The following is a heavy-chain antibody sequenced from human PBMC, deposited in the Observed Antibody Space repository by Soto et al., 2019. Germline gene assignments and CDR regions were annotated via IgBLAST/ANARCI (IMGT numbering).Heavy chain of an antibody. Sequence: SVKVSCKASGGIFGSDAITWVRQAPGQGLEWVGRIIPIFGTTNYAQNLQGRVTISADKSTLTSYMELHSLTSDDTALYYCARDRTDSGYCTNWLDPWGQGTQVTVSS. D-gene: IGHD3-22*01. CDR1: GGIFGSDA. CDR2: IIPIFGTT. CDR3: ARDRTDSGYCTNWLDP. V-gene: IGHV1-69*06. J-gene: IGHJ5*02.